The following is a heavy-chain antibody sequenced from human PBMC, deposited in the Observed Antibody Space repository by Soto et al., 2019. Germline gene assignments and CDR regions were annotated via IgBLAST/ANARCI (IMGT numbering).Heavy chain of an antibody. Sequence: GASVKVSCNASGYTFTSYDIYWVRQATGQGLEWMGWMNPNTGNSGYAQKFQGRVTMTSDTSISTAHMELSSLRSEDTAVYYCARRAETNGWNGFGADKYYFDFWAQGTLVTVSS. J-gene: IGHJ4*02. CDR3: ARRAETNGWNGFGADKYYFDF. CDR1: GYTFTSYD. V-gene: IGHV1-8*01. D-gene: IGHD1-1*01. CDR2: MNPNTGNS.